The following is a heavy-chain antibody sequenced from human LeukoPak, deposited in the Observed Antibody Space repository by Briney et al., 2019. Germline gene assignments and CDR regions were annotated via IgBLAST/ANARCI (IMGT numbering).Heavy chain of an antibody. J-gene: IGHJ4*02. Sequence: PGGSLRLSCAASGFTFTSYSMNWVRQAPGKGLELASFISSSSSTIYYADSVEGRFTISRDNAKNSLYLQMNSLRAEDTAVYYCARDRGGSYSAIDYWGQGTLVTVSS. CDR2: ISSSSSTI. D-gene: IGHD1-26*01. V-gene: IGHV3-48*04. CDR3: ARDRGGSYSAIDY. CDR1: GFTFTSYS.